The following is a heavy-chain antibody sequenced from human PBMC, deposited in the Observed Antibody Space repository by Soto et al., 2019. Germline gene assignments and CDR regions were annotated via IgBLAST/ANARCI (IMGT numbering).Heavy chain of an antibody. CDR3: ASPGNIVATIIYY. D-gene: IGHD5-12*01. CDR2: INSDGSST. V-gene: IGHV3-74*01. CDR1: GFTFSSYW. Sequence: GGSLRLSCAASGFTFSSYWMHWVRQAPGKGLVWVSLINSDGSSTSYADSVKGRFTISRDNAKNTLYLQMNSLRAEDTAVYYCASPGNIVATIIYYWGQGTLVTVSS. J-gene: IGHJ4*02.